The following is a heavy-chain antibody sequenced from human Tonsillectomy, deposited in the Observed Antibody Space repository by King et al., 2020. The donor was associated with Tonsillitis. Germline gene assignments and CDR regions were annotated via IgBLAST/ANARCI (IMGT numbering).Heavy chain of an antibody. Sequence: QLQESXXGLAKPSXTLSXTCTVSGGSISSYYWSXIRQPPGKGLEWIGYVYYSGSTNYNPSLKSRVTMSVDTSKNQFSLKLSSVTAADTAVYYCARLXXNENXYDAXXIWGXGTMVTVSS. D-gene: IGHD3-3*01. J-gene: IGHJ3*02. CDR2: VYYSGST. CDR3: ARLXXNENXYDAXXI. CDR1: GGSISSYY. V-gene: IGHV4-59*08.